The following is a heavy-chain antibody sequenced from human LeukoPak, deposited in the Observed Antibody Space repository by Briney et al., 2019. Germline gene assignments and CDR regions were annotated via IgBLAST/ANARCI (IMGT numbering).Heavy chain of an antibody. CDR2: IRSKAYGGTT. V-gene: IGHV3-49*03. D-gene: IGHD4-17*01. Sequence: GRSLRLSCTASGFTFGDYAMSWFRQAPGKGLEWVGLIRSKAYGGTTEYAASVKGRFTISRGDSKSIAYLQMNSLKTEDTAVYYCTSTASTVTTMGYYFDYWGQGTLITVSS. CDR1: GFTFGDYA. J-gene: IGHJ4*02. CDR3: TSTASTVTTMGYYFDY.